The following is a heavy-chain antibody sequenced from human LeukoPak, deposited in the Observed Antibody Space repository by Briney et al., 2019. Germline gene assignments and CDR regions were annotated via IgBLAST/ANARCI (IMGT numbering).Heavy chain of an antibody. CDR2: IYYSGST. J-gene: IGHJ4*02. CDR1: GGSISSSSYY. CDR3: ARGFRVAIFDY. D-gene: IGHD3-3*01. V-gene: IGHV4-39*07. Sequence: KSSETLSLTCTVSGGSISSSSYYWGWIRQPPGKGLEWIGSIYYSGSTYYNPSLKSRVTISIDTSKNQFSLKLSSVTAADTAVYYCARGFRVAIFDYWGQETLVTVSS.